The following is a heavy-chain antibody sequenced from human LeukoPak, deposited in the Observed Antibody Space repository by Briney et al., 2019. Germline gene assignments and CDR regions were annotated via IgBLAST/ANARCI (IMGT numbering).Heavy chain of an antibody. CDR2: IKHDGSDK. CDR3: ARDPLSSSSFDL. CDR1: GFTFSSYW. D-gene: IGHD6-13*01. J-gene: IGHJ4*02. V-gene: IGHV3-7*01. Sequence: GGSLRLSCTASGFTFSSYWMTWVRQAPGKGLEWVANIKHDGSDKYYADSVKGRFTISRDNAKNSLYLQMNSLRAEDTAVYYCARDPLSSSSFDLWGQGTLVTVSS.